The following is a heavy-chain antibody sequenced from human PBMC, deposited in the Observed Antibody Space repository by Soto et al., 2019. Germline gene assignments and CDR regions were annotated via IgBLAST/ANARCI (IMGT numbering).Heavy chain of an antibody. Sequence: GESLKISCQGSGYTFSKYWIAWVRQIPGKGLEYVGIVYPGDSDTRYSPSFQGQVTISVDTSTSTAYMQWNSLKASDSAMYYCARRLKDDPGSSPYYSVFAVGARGTTVPVS. CDR2: VYPGDSDT. CDR1: GYTFSKYW. D-gene: IGHD3-3*01. J-gene: IGHJ6*02. CDR3: ARRLKDDPGSSPYYSVFAV. V-gene: IGHV5-51*01.